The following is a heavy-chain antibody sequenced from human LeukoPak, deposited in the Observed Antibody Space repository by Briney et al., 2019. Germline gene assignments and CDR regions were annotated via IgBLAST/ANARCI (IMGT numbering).Heavy chain of an antibody. Sequence: ASVQVSCKASGYTFTSYGISWVRQAPGQGLEWMGWISAYNGNTNYAQKLQGRDTMTTDTSTSTAYMELRSLRSDDTAVYYCARDNRVLAAAATGGMDVWGQGTTVTASS. CDR1: GYTFTSYG. CDR2: ISAYNGNT. CDR3: ARDNRVLAAAATGGMDV. J-gene: IGHJ6*02. D-gene: IGHD6-13*01. V-gene: IGHV1-18*01.